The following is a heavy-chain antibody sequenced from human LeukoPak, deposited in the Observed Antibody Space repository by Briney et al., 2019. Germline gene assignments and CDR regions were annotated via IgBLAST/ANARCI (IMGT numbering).Heavy chain of an antibody. CDR1: GFTFGDYV. J-gene: IGHJ5*02. Sequence: GGSLRHSCTASGFTFGDYVMSWVRQAPGKGLEWVGFIRSKAYGGTTEYAASVKGRFTISRDDSKSMAYLQMNILKTEDTAVYYCSRGYYYGSGTPVWFDPWGQGTLVTVSS. D-gene: IGHD3-10*01. CDR2: IRSKAYGGTT. V-gene: IGHV3-49*04. CDR3: SRGYYYGSGTPVWFDP.